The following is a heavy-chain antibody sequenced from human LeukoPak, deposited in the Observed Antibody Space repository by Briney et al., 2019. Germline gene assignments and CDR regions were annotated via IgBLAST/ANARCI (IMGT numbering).Heavy chain of an antibody. CDR1: GFTFSNYA. CDR3: ACLRGPSDY. CDR2: ISSSGSTI. Sequence: GGSLRLSCAASGFTFSNYAMHWVRQAPGKGLEWVSYISSSGSTIYYADSVRGRFTISRDNTKNSLYLQMDSLTADDTAVYFCACLRGPSDYWGQGTLVTVSS. V-gene: IGHV3-48*03. D-gene: IGHD4-17*01. J-gene: IGHJ4*02.